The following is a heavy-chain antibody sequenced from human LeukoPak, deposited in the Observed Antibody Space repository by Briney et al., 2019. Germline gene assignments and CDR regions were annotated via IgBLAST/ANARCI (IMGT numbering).Heavy chain of an antibody. CDR2: IDPSVGST. D-gene: IGHD1-26*01. CDR1: GYTFTAYY. Sequence: GASVKVSCKASGYTFTAYYIQWVRQAPGQGLEWMGLIDPSVGSTSNAQKFKGRITMTRDTSTSTVFMELTSLTSEDTAVYYCARNSGSGLDHWGQGALVTVSS. V-gene: IGHV1-46*01. CDR3: ARNSGSGLDH. J-gene: IGHJ4*02.